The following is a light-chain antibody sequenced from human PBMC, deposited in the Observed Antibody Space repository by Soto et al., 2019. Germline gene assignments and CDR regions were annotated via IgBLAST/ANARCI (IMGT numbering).Light chain of an antibody. J-gene: IGKJ5*01. V-gene: IGKV1-39*01. Sequence: DIQMTQSPSSLSASVGDRVTITCRASQSISSYLNWYQQKPGKAPKLLIYAASSLQSGVPSRFSGSGSGTDFTLTIISLQPEEFATYYCQQSYSTLITFGQGTRLEIK. CDR1: QSISSY. CDR3: QQSYSTLIT. CDR2: AAS.